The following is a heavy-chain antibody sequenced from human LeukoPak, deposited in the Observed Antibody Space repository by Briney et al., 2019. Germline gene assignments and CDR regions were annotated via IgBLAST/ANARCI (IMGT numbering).Heavy chain of an antibody. D-gene: IGHD4-17*01. Sequence: GGSLRLSCAASGFTFSSDTMSWGRQAPGEGLERGANIKQDGSGKYYVDSVKGRFTISRDNAKNSLYLQMNSLRAEDTAVYYCARDDTVTTRVGFVDWGQGTLVTVSS. J-gene: IGHJ4*02. V-gene: IGHV3-7*01. CDR2: IKQDGSGK. CDR1: GFTFSSDT. CDR3: ARDDTVTTRVGFVD.